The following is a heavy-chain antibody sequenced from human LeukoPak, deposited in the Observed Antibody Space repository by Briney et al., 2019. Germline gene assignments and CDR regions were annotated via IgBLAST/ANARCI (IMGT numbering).Heavy chain of an antibody. D-gene: IGHD3-22*01. Sequence: GGSLRLSCAASGFTFSNYDMHWVRPAPGKGLEWVAVIWSDGSDKYYEDSVKGRFTISRDNSKNTLDLQMNSLRAEDTAVYYCARAPQWLLFDYWGQGTLVTVSS. J-gene: IGHJ4*02. CDR2: IWSDGSDK. CDR3: ARAPQWLLFDY. V-gene: IGHV3-33*01. CDR1: GFTFSNYD.